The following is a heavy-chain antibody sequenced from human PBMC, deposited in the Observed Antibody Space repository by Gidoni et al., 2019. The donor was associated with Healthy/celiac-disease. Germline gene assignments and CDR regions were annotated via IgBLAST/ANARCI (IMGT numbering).Heavy chain of an antibody. V-gene: IGHV4-59*08. J-gene: IGHJ4*02. CDR1: GGSISSYY. CDR2: IYYSGST. CDR3: ARVGDYRPFDY. D-gene: IGHD4-17*01. Sequence: QVQLQESGPGLVKPSETLSLTCTVSGGSISSYYWSWIRQPPGKGLEWIGYIYYSGSTNYNPSLKSRVTISVDTSKNQFSLKLSSVTAADTAVYYCARVGDYRPFDYWGQGTLVTVSS.